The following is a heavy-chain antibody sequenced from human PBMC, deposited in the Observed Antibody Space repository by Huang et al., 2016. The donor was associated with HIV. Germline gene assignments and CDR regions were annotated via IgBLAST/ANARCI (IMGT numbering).Heavy chain of an antibody. D-gene: IGHD6-6*01. V-gene: IGHV5-51*01. CDR2: IFPDDSET. J-gene: IGHJ4*02. CDR3: ARRFSSSSGYFDY. Sequence: VQLVQSGAEVKKPGESLKISCEGSGYSFSSYWIAWVRQMPGKGLEGMGIIFPDDSETTYRPSFEGQVTISADKSIGTAYLQWSSLKASDTAMYYCARRFSSSSGYFDYWGQGSLVTVSS. CDR1: GYSFSSYW.